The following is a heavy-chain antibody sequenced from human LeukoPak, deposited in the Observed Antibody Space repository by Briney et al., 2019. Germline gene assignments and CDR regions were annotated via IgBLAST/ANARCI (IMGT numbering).Heavy chain of an antibody. V-gene: IGHV4-61*02. J-gene: IGHJ6*03. CDR1: GGSISSGSYY. D-gene: IGHD4-17*01. Sequence: PSESLSLTCTVSGGSISSGSYYWSWIRQPAGKGLEWIGRIYNSGSTNYNPSLKSRVTISVDTSKNQFSLKLSSVTAADTAVYYCARGDYGDYYYYYMDVWGKGTTVTVSS. CDR3: ARGDYGDYYYYYMDV. CDR2: IYNSGST.